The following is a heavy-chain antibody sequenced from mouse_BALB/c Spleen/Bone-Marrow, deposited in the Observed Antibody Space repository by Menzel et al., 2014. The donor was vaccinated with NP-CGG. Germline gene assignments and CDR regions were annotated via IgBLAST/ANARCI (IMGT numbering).Heavy chain of an antibody. V-gene: IGHV1-54*01. CDR3: ARRIYYAMGY. D-gene: IGHD2-1*01. CDR2: INPGSGGT. Sequence: QVQLQQSEPELVRPGTSVKVSCKASGYAFTNYLMEWIKQRPGQGLEWIGVINPGSGGTNYNEKFKGKATLTADKSSSTAYMQLSSLTSDDSAVYFCARRIYYAMGYWGQGTTLTVSS. CDR1: GYAFTNYL. J-gene: IGHJ2*01.